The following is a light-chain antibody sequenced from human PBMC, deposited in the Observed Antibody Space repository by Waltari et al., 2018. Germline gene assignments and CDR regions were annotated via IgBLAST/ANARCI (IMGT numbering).Light chain of an antibody. CDR1: SLDVGSYDY. CDR2: DVS. Sequence: QSALTQPASASGSPGQSITISCTGTSLDVGSYDYVSWYQQHPGTAPKLMIYDVSNRPSGVSNRFSGSKSGYTASLTISGLQAEDEADYYCSSYSSSTSPFVFGAGTRVTVL. CDR3: SSYSSSTSPFV. J-gene: IGLJ1*01. V-gene: IGLV2-14*03.